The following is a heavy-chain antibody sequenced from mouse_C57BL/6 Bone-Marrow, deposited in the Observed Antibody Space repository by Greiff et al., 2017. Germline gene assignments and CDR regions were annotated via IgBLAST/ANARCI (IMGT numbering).Heavy chain of an antibody. CDR1: GYTFTSYW. D-gene: IGHD2-12*01. CDR2: IHPNSGST. Sequence: QVQLQQPGAELVKPGASVKLSCKASGYTFTSYWMHWVKQRPGQGLEWIGMIHPNSGSTNYNEKFKSKATLTVNKSSSTAYMQLSSLTSEDSAVYYCARKGYYLFAYWGQGTLVTVSA. J-gene: IGHJ3*01. CDR3: ARKGYYLFAY. V-gene: IGHV1-64*01.